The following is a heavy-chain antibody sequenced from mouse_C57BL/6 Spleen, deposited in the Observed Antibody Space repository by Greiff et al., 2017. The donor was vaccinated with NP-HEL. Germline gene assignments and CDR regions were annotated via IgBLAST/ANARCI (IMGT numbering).Heavy chain of an antibody. J-gene: IGHJ4*01. CDR1: GFTFSDYY. V-gene: IGHV5-16*01. CDR2: INYDGSST. Sequence: EVKVVESEGGLVQPGSSMKLSCTASGFTFSDYYMAWVRQVPEKGLEWVANINYDGSSTYYLDSLKSRFIISRDNAKNILYLQMSSLKSEDTATYYCAREGTGTDYYAMDYWGQGTSVTVSS. D-gene: IGHD4-1*01. CDR3: AREGTGTDYYAMDY.